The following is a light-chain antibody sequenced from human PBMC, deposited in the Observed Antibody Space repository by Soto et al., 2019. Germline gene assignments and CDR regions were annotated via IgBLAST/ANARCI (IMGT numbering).Light chain of an antibody. Sequence: DIQMTQSPSTLSASVGDRVTITCRASQSISSWLAWYQQKPGKAPKLLIYKASSLESGVPSRFSGSGSGTEVTLTISSRQPAHFAPCYCPQYYSYFWTCGEGTKVEL. V-gene: IGKV1-5*03. J-gene: IGKJ1*01. CDR2: KAS. CDR1: QSISSW. CDR3: PQYYSYFWT.